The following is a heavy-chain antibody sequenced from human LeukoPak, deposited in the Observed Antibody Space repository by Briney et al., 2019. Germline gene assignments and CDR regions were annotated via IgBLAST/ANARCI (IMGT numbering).Heavy chain of an antibody. CDR2: ISSSSSYI. J-gene: IGHJ4*02. D-gene: IGHD3-22*01. CDR1: GFTFSSYS. CDR3: AKHVVGVGFDY. V-gene: IGHV3-21*01. Sequence: GGSLRLSCAASGFTFSSYSMNWVRQAPGKGLEWVSSISSSSSYIYYADSVKGRFTISRDNDKNSLYLQMNSLRAEDTAVYYCAKHVVGVGFDYWGQGTLVTVSS.